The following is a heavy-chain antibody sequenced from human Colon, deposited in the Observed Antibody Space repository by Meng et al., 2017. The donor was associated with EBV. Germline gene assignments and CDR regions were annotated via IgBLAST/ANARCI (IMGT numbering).Heavy chain of an antibody. V-gene: IGHV4-30-4*01. CDR1: GGSISSGDYY. CDR3: ARVGWRQWSFDL. J-gene: IGHJ2*01. D-gene: IGHD5-18*01. CDR2: IYYSGST. Sequence: QARLEEWGPVLVKPSETLSLTCTVSGGSISSGDYYWSWLRQPPGKGLELIGHIYYSGSTSYNPTLKSRVTISVDTSNNQFSLKLSSVTAADTAVYYCARVGWRQWSFDLWGRGPLVTVSS.